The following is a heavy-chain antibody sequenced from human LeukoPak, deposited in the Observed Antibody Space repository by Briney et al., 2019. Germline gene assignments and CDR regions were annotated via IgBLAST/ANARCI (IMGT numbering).Heavy chain of an antibody. CDR3: VREGGRGQMVTLTQWYFDF. D-gene: IGHD5-24*01. CDR1: GDSINNYY. CDR2: MWNNENI. Sequence: TSETLSLTCSVSGDSINNYYWTWIRQPAGKGLEWIGRMWNNENIKYNPSLESRVTMSVDTSKNQFSLSLASVTAADTALYYCVREGGRGQMVTLTQWYFDFWGRGTLVTVSS. V-gene: IGHV4-4*07. J-gene: IGHJ2*01.